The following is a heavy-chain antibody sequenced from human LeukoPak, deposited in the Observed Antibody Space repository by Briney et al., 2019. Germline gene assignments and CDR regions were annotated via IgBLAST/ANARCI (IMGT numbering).Heavy chain of an antibody. CDR2: IKEDGREK. D-gene: IGHD3-22*01. Sequence: GGSLRLSCAASGFTFSSYAMNWVRQAPGKGLEWMANIKEDGREKYYVDSVKGRFTISRDNAKNELYLQMDSLRAEDTAVYYCARAQGYFDYWGQGALVTVSS. J-gene: IGHJ4*02. CDR3: ARAQGYFDY. V-gene: IGHV3-7*01. CDR1: GFTFSSYA.